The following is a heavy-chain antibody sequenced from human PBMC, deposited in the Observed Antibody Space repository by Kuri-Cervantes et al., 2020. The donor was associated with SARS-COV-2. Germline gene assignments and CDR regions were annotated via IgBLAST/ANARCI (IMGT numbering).Heavy chain of an antibody. CDR2: IYHSGST. CDR3: ARESIAVAGTGGFDP. J-gene: IGHJ5*02. Sequence: SQTLSHTCAVPCGSISSGGYSWSWIRQPPGKGLEWIGYIYHSGSTYYNPSLKSRVTISVDRSKNQFSLKLSSVTAADTAVYYCARESIAVAGTGGFDPRGQGTLVTVSS. V-gene: IGHV4-30-2*01. D-gene: IGHD6-19*01. CDR1: CGSISSGGYS.